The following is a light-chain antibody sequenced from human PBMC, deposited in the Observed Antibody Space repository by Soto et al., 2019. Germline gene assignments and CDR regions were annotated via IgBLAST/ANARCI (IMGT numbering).Light chain of an antibody. CDR2: NVN. J-gene: IGLJ1*01. Sequence: QSVLTQSASVSGSPGQSITISCTGTSSDVGNYNYVSWYQQHPGEVPKLIIFNVNNRPAGVSNRVSGSKSGNTASLTISGLQAEDEADYYCSSFTSSPTYVFGTVTKLTVL. V-gene: IGLV2-14*01. CDR1: SSDVGNYNY. CDR3: SSFTSSPTYV.